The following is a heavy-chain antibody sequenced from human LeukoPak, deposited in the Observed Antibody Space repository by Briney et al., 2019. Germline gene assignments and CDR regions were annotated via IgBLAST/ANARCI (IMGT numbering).Heavy chain of an antibody. CDR2: IWYDGSNK. CDR3: ASRDPGYCSSTSCYGLLDY. Sequence: GGSLRLSCAASGFTFSSYGMHWVRQAPGKGLEWVAVIWYDGSNKYYADSVKGRFTISRDNSKNTLYLQMNSLRAEDTAVYYCASRDPGYCSSTSCYGLLDYWGQGTLVTVSS. D-gene: IGHD2-2*01. CDR1: GFTFSSYG. J-gene: IGHJ4*02. V-gene: IGHV3-33*01.